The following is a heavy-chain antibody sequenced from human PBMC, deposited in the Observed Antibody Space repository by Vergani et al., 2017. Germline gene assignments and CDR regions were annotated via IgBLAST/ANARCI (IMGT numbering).Heavy chain of an antibody. D-gene: IGHD3-22*01. CDR1: GDSISSGVYY. J-gene: IGHJ4*02. CDR3: ARMGGYDEGDACRIGYFDS. V-gene: IGHV4-31*03. CDR2: IYSTGST. Sequence: QVQLQESGPGLVKPSQTLSLTCSVSGDSISSGVYYWNWIRQHPGKGLEWIGYIYSTGSTHNNPSLRRRINMSVDTSKNQFSLKLNSVTAADTAMYYCARMGGYDEGDACRIGYFDSWGPGILVTVSS.